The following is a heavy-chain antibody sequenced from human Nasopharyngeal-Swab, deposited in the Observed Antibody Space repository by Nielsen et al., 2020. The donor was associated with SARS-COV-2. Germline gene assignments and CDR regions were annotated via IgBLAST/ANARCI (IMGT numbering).Heavy chain of an antibody. CDR1: GFTFSSYA. D-gene: IGHD4-17*01. Sequence: GESLKISCAASGFTFSSYAMSWVRQAPGKGLEWASAISGSGGSTYYADSVKGRFTISRDNSKNTLYLQMNSLRAEDTAVYYCAKDQGGDYVFDYWGQGTLVTVSS. V-gene: IGHV3-23*01. J-gene: IGHJ4*02. CDR3: AKDQGGDYVFDY. CDR2: ISGSGGST.